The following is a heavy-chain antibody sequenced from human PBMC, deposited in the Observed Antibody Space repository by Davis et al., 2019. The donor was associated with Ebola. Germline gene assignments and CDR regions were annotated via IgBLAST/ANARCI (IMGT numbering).Heavy chain of an antibody. CDR3: TAGVSGGSKED. Sequence: GESLKISCAASGFTFSSYEMNWVLPAPGTGLEWVSYISSSGSTIYYADSVKGRFTISRDNAKNSLYLQMNSLKTEDTAVYYCTAGVSGGSKEDWGQGTLVTVSS. CDR2: ISSSGSTI. V-gene: IGHV3-48*03. J-gene: IGHJ4*02. D-gene: IGHD2-15*01. CDR1: GFTFSSYE.